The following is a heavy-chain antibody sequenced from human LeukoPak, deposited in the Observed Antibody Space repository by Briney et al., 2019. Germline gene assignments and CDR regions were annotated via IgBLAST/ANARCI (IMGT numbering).Heavy chain of an antibody. CDR3: AKADRVGATTYSDY. J-gene: IGHJ4*02. V-gene: IGHV3-23*01. D-gene: IGHD1-26*01. CDR1: GFTFSSYA. Sequence: GGSLRLSCAASGFTFSSYAMSWVRQAPGKGLEWVSAISGSGGSTYYADSVKGGFTISRDNSKNTLYLQMNSLRAEDTAVYYCAKADRVGATTYSDYWGQGTLVTVSS. CDR2: ISGSGGST.